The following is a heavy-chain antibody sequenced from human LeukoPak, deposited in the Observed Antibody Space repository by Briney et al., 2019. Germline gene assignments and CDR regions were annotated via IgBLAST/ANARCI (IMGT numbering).Heavy chain of an antibody. CDR3: ATDPPDSYLGSDYSDY. D-gene: IGHD3-22*01. J-gene: IGHJ4*02. V-gene: IGHV3-30*02. CDR2: LCFDGGNR. CDR1: GLTFSIYG. Sequence: GGALRLTCAPSGLTFSIYGLHGVGQPPGRGRDWVGFLCFDGGNRYYADSVKGRFTISRDNSKNMLYLQMARLRAEDTAVYYCATDPPDSYLGSDYSDYWGEGTLVTVSS.